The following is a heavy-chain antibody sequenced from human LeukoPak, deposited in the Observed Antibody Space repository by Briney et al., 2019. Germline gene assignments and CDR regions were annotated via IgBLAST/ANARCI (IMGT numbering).Heavy chain of an antibody. D-gene: IGHD3-22*01. CDR2: TYYSGST. V-gene: IGHV4-59*01. CDR3: AREINDSSGYE. CDR1: GGSISSYY. Sequence: SETLSLTCTVSGGSISSYYWSWIRQPPGEGLEWIGYTYYSGSTNYNPSLKSRVTISVDTSKNQFSLKLSSVTAADTAVYYCAREINDSSGYEWGQGTLVTVSS. J-gene: IGHJ4*02.